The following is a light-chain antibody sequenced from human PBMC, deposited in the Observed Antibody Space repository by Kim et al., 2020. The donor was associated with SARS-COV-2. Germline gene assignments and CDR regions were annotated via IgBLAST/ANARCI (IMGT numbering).Light chain of an antibody. CDR2: DTS. CDR3: QQRSDWPLT. CDR1: QSVRSY. Sequence: LSPGERATLSCRASQSVRSYLGWYRQKPGQAPRLLIYDTSNRAPGIPARFSGSGSGTDFTLTISSLEPEDFAIYYYQQRSDWPLTFGGGTKVDIK. J-gene: IGKJ4*01. V-gene: IGKV3-11*01.